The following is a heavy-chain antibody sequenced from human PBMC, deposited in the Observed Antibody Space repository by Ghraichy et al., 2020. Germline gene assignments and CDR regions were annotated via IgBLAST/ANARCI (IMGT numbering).Heavy chain of an antibody. J-gene: IGHJ4*02. CDR3: ARTRGFFDS. Sequence: SQTLSLTCAISGDSVSSNSAAWNWIRQSPSRGLEWLGRTFYRSKWNNYYAVSVRGRITINPDTSKNQFSLQLKSATPEDTAVYYCARTRGFFDSWGQGILVTVSS. V-gene: IGHV6-1*01. CDR1: GDSVSSNSAA. D-gene: IGHD3-10*01. CDR2: TFYRSKWNN.